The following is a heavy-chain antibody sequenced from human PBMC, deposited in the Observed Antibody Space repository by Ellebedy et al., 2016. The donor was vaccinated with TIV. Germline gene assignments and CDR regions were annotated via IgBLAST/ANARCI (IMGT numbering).Heavy chain of an antibody. D-gene: IGHD2-2*01. CDR2: ISGSGSP. CDR3: ARDSSSWGRHFDY. CDR1: GVSVGGFY. Sequence: MPGGSLRLSCTVSGVSVGGFYWSWIRRPAGKGLEFIGRISGSGSPDYNPSLRSRLTMSLDTSKNQFSLHLTSVTAADTAIYYCARDSSSWGRHFDYWGPGTLVTVSS. J-gene: IGHJ4*02. V-gene: IGHV4-4*07.